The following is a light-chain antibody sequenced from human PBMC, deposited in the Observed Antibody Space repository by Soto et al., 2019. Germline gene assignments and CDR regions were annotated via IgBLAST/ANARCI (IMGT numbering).Light chain of an antibody. CDR2: DVS. CDR3: SSYTTSNTYV. Sequence: QSALTQPPSVPGSPGQSVTISCTGTSADVGIYNRVARYQQPPGTSPKLVICDVSNRPSGVPDRFSGSKSGSTASLTISGLQAEDEADYYCSSYTTSNTYVFGTGTKVTVL. J-gene: IGLJ1*01. V-gene: IGLV2-18*02. CDR1: SADVGIYNR.